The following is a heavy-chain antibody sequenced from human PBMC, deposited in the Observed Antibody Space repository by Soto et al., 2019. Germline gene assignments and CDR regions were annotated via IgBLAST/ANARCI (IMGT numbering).Heavy chain of an antibody. CDR3: AKTLGRGDVVVPAAYYH. Sequence: PGGSLRLSCAASGFTFSSYGMHWVRQAPGKGLEWVAVISYDGSNKYYADSVKGRFTISRDNSKNTLYLQMNSLRAEDTAVYYCAKTLGRGDVVVPAAYYHWGQGTLVTVSS. D-gene: IGHD2-2*01. V-gene: IGHV3-30*18. CDR1: GFTFSSYG. CDR2: ISYDGSNK. J-gene: IGHJ5*02.